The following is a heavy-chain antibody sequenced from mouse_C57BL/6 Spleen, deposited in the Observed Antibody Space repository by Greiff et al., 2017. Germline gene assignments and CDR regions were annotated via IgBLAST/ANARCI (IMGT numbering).Heavy chain of an antibody. CDR3: ARDELPAY. CDR2: ISDGGSYT. V-gene: IGHV5-4*01. CDR1: GFTFSSYA. J-gene: IGHJ3*01. D-gene: IGHD2-12*01. Sequence: EVKFVESGGGLVKPGGSLKLSCAVSGFTFSSYAMSWVRQTPEKRLEWVATISDGGSYTYYPDNVKGRFTISRDNAKNNLYLQMSHLKSEDTAMYYCARDELPAYWGQGTLVTVSA.